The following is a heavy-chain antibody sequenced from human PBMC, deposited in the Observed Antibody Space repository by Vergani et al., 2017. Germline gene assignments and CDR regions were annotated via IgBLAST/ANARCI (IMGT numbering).Heavy chain of an antibody. Sequence: EVQLVESGGGLVQPGGSLRLSCAASGLTFSSYSMNWVRQAPGKGLEWVSYISSSSSTIYYADSVKGRFTISRDNAKNSLYLQMNSLRAEDTAVYYCARKVIMGFDYWGQGTLVTVSS. CDR3: ARKVIMGFDY. J-gene: IGHJ4*02. CDR1: GLTFSSYS. V-gene: IGHV3-48*01. CDR2: ISSSSSTI. D-gene: IGHD2-21*01.